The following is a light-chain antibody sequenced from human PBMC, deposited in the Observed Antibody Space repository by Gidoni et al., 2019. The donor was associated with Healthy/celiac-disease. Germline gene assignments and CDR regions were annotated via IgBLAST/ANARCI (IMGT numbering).Light chain of an antibody. J-gene: IGKJ1*01. V-gene: IGKV1-39*01. Sequence: QMSQSPSSLSASVGDRVTITCRASQSISSYLNWYQQKPGKAPKLLIYAASSLQSGVPSRFSGSGSGTDFTLTISSLQPEDFATYYCQQSYSTPWTFGQGTKVEIK. CDR3: QQSYSTPWT. CDR1: QSISSY. CDR2: AAS.